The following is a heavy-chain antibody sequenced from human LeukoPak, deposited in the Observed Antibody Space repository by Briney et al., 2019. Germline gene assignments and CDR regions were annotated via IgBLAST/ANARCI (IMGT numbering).Heavy chain of an antibody. CDR1: GFTFSSYG. CDR3: ARGKYSSGWYDAAFDY. CDR2: ISSSGSTI. V-gene: IGHV3-48*03. J-gene: IGHJ4*02. D-gene: IGHD6-19*01. Sequence: QPGGSLRLSCAASGFTFSSYGMNWVRQAPGKGLEWVSYISSSGSTIYYADSVKGRFTISRDNAKNSLYLQMNSLRAEDTAVYYCARGKYSSGWYDAAFDYWGQGTLVTVSS.